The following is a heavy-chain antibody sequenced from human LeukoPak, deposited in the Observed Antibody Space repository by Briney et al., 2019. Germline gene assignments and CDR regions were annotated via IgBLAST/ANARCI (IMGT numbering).Heavy chain of an antibody. J-gene: IGHJ4*02. D-gene: IGHD3-9*01. CDR1: GGSISSSSYY. V-gene: IGHV4-39*01. Sequence: SETLSLTCTVSGGSISSSSYYWGWTRQPPGKGLEWIGSIYYSGSTYYNPSLKSRVTISVDTSKNQFSLKLSSVTAADTAVYYCAREIGGYDILTGYYTVKYYFDYWGQGTLVTVSS. CDR3: AREIGGYDILTGYYTVKYYFDY. CDR2: IYYSGST.